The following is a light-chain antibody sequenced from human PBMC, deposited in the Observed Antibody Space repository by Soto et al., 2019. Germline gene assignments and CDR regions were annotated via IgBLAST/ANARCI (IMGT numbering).Light chain of an antibody. CDR2: HAF. Sequence: EIVLTQSPATLSLSPGERATLSCRASQSVSRYLAWYQQKPGQAPRLLIYHAFTRATGIPARFSGSGSGTDFTLTISSLQSEDFAFFYCQQYDNWPRTFGQGTKVDIK. J-gene: IGKJ1*01. CDR3: QQYDNWPRT. V-gene: IGKV3-15*01. CDR1: QSVSRY.